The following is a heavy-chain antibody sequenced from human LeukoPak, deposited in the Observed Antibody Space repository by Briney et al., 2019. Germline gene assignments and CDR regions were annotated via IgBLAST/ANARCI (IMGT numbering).Heavy chain of an antibody. Sequence: QPGGSLRLSCAASGFTFSSYGMHWVRQAPGKGPEWVAFIRYDGSNKYYADSVKGRFTISRDDSKNTLYLQMNSLRAEDTAVYYCANGAARITIFTFWGQGTMVTVSS. CDR2: IRYDGSNK. CDR1: GFTFSSYG. CDR3: ANGAARITIFTF. V-gene: IGHV3-30*02. D-gene: IGHD3-9*01. J-gene: IGHJ3*01.